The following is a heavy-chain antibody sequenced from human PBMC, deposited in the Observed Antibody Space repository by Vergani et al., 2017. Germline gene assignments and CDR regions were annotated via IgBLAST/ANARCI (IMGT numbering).Heavy chain of an antibody. CDR1: GFTFSSYA. D-gene: IGHD1-1*01. V-gene: IGHV3-23*01. CDR3: ATKSCGTPGCQIGYFRE. J-gene: IGHJ1*01. CDR2: ISGSGGNT. Sequence: EVQLLESGGGLVQPGGSLRLSCAASGFTFSSYAMSWVRQVPGKGLEWVSGISGSGGNTYYANSVKGRFTISRDNSKNTLYLQMNSLRADDTAVYYCATKSCGTPGCQIGYFREWGQGTLVTVSS.